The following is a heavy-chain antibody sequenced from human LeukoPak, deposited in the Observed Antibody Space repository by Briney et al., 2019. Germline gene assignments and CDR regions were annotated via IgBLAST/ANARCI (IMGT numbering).Heavy chain of an antibody. Sequence: PGGSLRLSCAASGFTFSSYGMHWVRQAPGKGLEWVAVIWYDGSNKYYADSVKGRFTISRDNSKNTLYLQMNSLRAEDTAVYYCARESTTSLDYHNWFDPWGQGTLVTVSS. CDR1: GFTFSSYG. V-gene: IGHV3-33*08. J-gene: IGHJ5*02. D-gene: IGHD2-2*01. CDR2: IWYDGSNK. CDR3: ARESTTSLDYHNWFDP.